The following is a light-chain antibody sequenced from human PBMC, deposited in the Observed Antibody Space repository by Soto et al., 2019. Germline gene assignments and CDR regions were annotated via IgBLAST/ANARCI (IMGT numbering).Light chain of an antibody. J-gene: IGKJ1*01. CDR3: QQFGGSPPSWT. CDR1: QSVSSNS. CDR2: GAS. Sequence: ESVLTQSPGTLSLSPGERATLSCRASQSVSSNSLAWYQQKPGQAPRLLIYGASSRATGTPDRFSGSGSGTYFTLTIRRLEPEDFAVYYCQQFGGSPPSWTFGQGTKVEI. V-gene: IGKV3-20*01.